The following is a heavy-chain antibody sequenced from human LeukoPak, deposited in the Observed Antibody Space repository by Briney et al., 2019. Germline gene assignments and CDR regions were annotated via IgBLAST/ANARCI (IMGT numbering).Heavy chain of an antibody. J-gene: IGHJ4*02. D-gene: IGHD2-2*01. CDR1: GYTFTSYG. CDR2: ISAYNGNT. V-gene: IGHV1-18*01. CDR3: ARVRDIVVVPAAQDGDY. Sequence: ASVKVSCKASGYTFTSYGISWVRQAPGQGLEWMGWISAYNGNTNYAQKLQGRVTMTTDTYTSTAYMELRSLRSDDTAVYYCARVRDIVVVPAAQDGDYWGQGTLVTVSS.